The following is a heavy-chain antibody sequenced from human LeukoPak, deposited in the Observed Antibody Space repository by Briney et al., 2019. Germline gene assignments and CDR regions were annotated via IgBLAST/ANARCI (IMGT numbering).Heavy chain of an antibody. Sequence: ASVKVSCKASGYTFTSYGISWVRQAPGQGLEWMGWISVYNGNTNYAQKLQGRVTMTTDTSTSTAYMELRSLRSDDTAVYYCASHYDSSGYYCSWGQGTLVTVSS. CDR1: GYTFTSYG. J-gene: IGHJ5*02. D-gene: IGHD3-22*01. CDR3: ASHYDSSGYYCS. V-gene: IGHV1-18*01. CDR2: ISVYNGNT.